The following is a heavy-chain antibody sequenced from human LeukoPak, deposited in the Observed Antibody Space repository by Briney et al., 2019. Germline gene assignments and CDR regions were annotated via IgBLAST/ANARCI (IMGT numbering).Heavy chain of an antibody. D-gene: IGHD2-2*01. CDR3: ARGRTGAAALDF. CDR2: IYSSGST. V-gene: IGHV4-59*12. Sequence: SETLSLTCSVSGVSMTGYYWSWIRQAPGKAPEWIGYIYSSGSTNYNPSLNSRVTMSLDASKNQFSLKLTSVTAADTAVYYCARGRTGAAALDFWGPGTLVTVSS. CDR1: GVSMTGYY. J-gene: IGHJ4*02.